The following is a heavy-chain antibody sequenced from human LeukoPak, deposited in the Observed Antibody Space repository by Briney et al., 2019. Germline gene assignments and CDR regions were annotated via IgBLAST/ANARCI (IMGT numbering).Heavy chain of an antibody. J-gene: IGHJ4*02. CDR3: AKDRDSNWYPYFEY. CDR2: IKQDGSEK. CDR1: GFTFSSYA. Sequence: GGSLRLSCAASGFTFSSYAMSWVRQAPGKGLEWVTNIKQDGSEKYYVDSVKGRFTISRDNSRNSLYLGINSLRTEDTAVYYCAKDRDSNWYPYFEYWGQGTLITVSS. V-gene: IGHV3-7*03. D-gene: IGHD4-11*01.